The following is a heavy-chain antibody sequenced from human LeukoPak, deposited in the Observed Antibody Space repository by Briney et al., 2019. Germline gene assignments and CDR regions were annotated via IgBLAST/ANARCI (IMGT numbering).Heavy chain of an antibody. Sequence: GGSLRLSCAASGFTFSSSAMSWVRQVPGKGLEWVSGISASGGSAYYADSVRGRFTISRDNSKNTLYVQMNSLRDEDTAVYYCAKQLGYCSDGSCYFPYWGQGTLVTVSS. CDR1: GFTFSSSA. V-gene: IGHV3-23*01. CDR3: AKQLGYCSDGSCYFPY. D-gene: IGHD2-15*01. J-gene: IGHJ4*02. CDR2: ISASGGSA.